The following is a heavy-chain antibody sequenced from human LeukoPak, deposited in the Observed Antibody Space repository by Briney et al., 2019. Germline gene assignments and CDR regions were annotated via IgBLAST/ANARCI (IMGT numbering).Heavy chain of an antibody. Sequence: SETLSLTCAVYGGSFSGYYWSWIRQPPGKGLEWIGEINHSGSTNYNPSLKSRVTISVETSKNQFSLKLSSVTAADTAVYYCARWVVAADYYYYMDVWGKGTTVTVSS. CDR1: GGSFSGYY. CDR2: INHSGST. CDR3: ARWVVAADYYYYMDV. D-gene: IGHD2-15*01. J-gene: IGHJ6*03. V-gene: IGHV4-34*01.